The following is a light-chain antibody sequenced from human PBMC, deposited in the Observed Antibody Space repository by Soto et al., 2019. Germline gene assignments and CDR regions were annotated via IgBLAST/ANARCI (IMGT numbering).Light chain of an antibody. J-gene: IGKJ1*01. CDR2: DAS. Sequence: EIVMTQSPAILSVSPGETATLSCRASQSVGTNLAWFQHKPGQAPRLLIYDASTRASGTPASFSGSGSGTEFTLTISSLQSTDFGVYYCQQYINWPRTFGQGTKVDLK. CDR3: QQYINWPRT. CDR1: QSVGTN. V-gene: IGKV3-15*01.